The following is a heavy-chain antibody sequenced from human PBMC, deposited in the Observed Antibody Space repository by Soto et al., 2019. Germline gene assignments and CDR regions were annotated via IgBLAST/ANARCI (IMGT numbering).Heavy chain of an antibody. CDR3: ARGTRRDGYNWRLGY. J-gene: IGHJ4*02. D-gene: IGHD5-12*01. CDR2: IIPICGTA. CDR1: GGTFSSYA. V-gene: IGHV1-69*01. Sequence: VQLVQSGAAVKKTWSSVKVSCKASGGTFSSYAISWVREDPGQWRECMGGIIPICGTANYAQKFQVRVTITADESTSTAYMELSSLRSEDTAVYYCARGTRRDGYNWRLGYWCQGTLVTVSS.